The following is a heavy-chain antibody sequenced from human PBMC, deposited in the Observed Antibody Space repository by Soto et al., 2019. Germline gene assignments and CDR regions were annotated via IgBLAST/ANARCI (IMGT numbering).Heavy chain of an antibody. V-gene: IGHV3-48*02. Sequence: GGSLRLSCAASGFTFSSYSMNWVRQAPGKGLERVSYISSSSSTIYYADSVKGRFTISRDNAKNSLYLQMNSLRDEDTAVYYCARAPLYDSSGYYYLYFDYWGQGTLVTVSS. CDR2: ISSSSSTI. CDR1: GFTFSSYS. CDR3: ARAPLYDSSGYYYLYFDY. D-gene: IGHD3-22*01. J-gene: IGHJ4*02.